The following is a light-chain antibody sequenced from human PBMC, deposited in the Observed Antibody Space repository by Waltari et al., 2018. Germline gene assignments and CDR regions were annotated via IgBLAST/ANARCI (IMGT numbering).Light chain of an antibody. V-gene: IGKV3-11*01. CDR2: DAS. J-gene: IGKJ4*01. Sequence: EIVLTQSPSLLAFSPGERGTLACRASQSVGTYLAWDQQRPGQSPRLLIYDASYRATGIPARFSGSGSETDFTLTISSLQPEDFAVYYCQQRRSWPLTFGGGTRVQI. CDR3: QQRRSWPLT. CDR1: QSVGTY.